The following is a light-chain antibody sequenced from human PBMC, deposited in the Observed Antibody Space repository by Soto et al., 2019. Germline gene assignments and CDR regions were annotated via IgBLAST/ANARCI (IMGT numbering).Light chain of an antibody. CDR1: SSDVGGYNY. CDR3: SSYTSSSTPCV. CDR2: EVS. J-gene: IGLJ1*01. Sequence: QSALTQPASVSGSPGQSITISCTGTSSDVGGYNYVSGYQQHPGKAPKLMIYEVSNRPSGVSNRFSGSKSGNKASLTISGIQAEDEADYYSSSYTSSSTPCVCGTGTKVTAL. V-gene: IGLV2-14*01.